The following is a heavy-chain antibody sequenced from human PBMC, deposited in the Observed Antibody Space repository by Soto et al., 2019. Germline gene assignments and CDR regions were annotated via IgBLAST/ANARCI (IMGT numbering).Heavy chain of an antibody. D-gene: IGHD1-7*01. V-gene: IGHV4-31*03. CDR1: GGSISSGGYY. Sequence: SETLSLTCTVSGGSISSGGYYWSWIRQHPGKGLEWIGYIYYSGSTYYNPSLKSRVTISVDTSKNQFSLKLSSVTAADTAVYYSARAGTNLELRLGIDTWGQGTLVTVSS. CDR2: IYYSGST. CDR3: ARAGTNLELRLGIDT. J-gene: IGHJ5*02.